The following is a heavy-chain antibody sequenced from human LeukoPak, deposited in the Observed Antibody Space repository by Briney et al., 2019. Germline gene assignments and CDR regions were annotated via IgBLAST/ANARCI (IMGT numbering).Heavy chain of an antibody. CDR1: GGSISSYY. CDR2: IYYSGST. J-gene: IGHJ5*02. CDR3: ARGGTYNGILSFDP. V-gene: IGHV4-59*01. Sequence: SETLPLTCTVSGGSISSYYWTWIRQPPGKGLEWIGNIYYSGSTNYNPSLKSRVSMSVDTSNIQFSLKLSSVAAADTAVYYCARGGTYNGILSFDPWGQGTLVTVSS. D-gene: IGHD1-14*01.